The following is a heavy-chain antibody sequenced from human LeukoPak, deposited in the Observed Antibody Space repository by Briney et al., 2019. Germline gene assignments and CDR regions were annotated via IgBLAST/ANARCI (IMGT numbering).Heavy chain of an antibody. V-gene: IGHV1-8*01. CDR3: ARVQGSDTSGSFDH. D-gene: IGHD1-26*01. Sequence: AAVKVSCKTSGYTFISHDINWVRQATGQGLEWMGWMDPNSGNTGYAQRFQGRVTLTRSTSLSEAYMELTSLKFEDTAVYYCARVQGSDTSGSFDHWGQGTLVTVSS. CDR1: GYTFISHD. J-gene: IGHJ4*02. CDR2: MDPNSGNT.